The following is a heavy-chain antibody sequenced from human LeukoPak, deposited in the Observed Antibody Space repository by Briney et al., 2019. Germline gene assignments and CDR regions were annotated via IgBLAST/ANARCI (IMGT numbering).Heavy chain of an antibody. J-gene: IGHJ4*02. CDR1: GLTFSSYW. D-gene: IGHD2-15*01. CDR2: INSDGRST. V-gene: IGHV3-74*01. CDR3: VRRYCSGGSCYFDY. Sequence: PGGSLRLSCAASGLTFSSYWMHWVHQGPGKGLVWVSGINSDGRSTSYADSVKGRFTISRDNAENTLYLQRKSLRAEDTAVYYCVRRYCSGGSCYFDYWGQGILVTVSS.